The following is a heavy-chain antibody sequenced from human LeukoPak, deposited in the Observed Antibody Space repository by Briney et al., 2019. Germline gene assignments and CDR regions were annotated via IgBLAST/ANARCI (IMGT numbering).Heavy chain of an antibody. Sequence: SETLSLTCAVYGGSFSGYYWSWIRQPPGKGLEWIGEINHSGSTNYNPSLKGRVTISVDASKNQFSLRLSSVTAADTAVYYCAGGPGIQLWSYYFDYWGQGTLVTVSS. J-gene: IGHJ4*02. V-gene: IGHV4-34*01. D-gene: IGHD5-18*01. CDR2: INHSGST. CDR3: AGGPGIQLWSYYFDY. CDR1: GGSFSGYY.